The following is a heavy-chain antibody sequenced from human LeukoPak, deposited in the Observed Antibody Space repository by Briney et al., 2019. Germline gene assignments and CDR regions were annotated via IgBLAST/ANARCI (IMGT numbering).Heavy chain of an antibody. Sequence: GGSLRLSCSASGFIFSSYAMHWVRQAPGKGLEYVSGISSNGGSTYYADSVKGRFTISRVNSKNTLYLQMSSLRGEDTAVYYCVKGYCSSTSCYAFDYWGQGTLATVSS. CDR2: ISSNGGST. D-gene: IGHD2-2*01. CDR3: VKGYCSSTSCYAFDY. CDR1: GFIFSSYA. V-gene: IGHV3-64D*09. J-gene: IGHJ4*02.